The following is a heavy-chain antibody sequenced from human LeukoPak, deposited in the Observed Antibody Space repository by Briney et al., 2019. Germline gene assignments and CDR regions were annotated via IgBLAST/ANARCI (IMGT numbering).Heavy chain of an antibody. D-gene: IGHD5-18*01. CDR1: GFTFRSYV. V-gene: IGHV3-23*01. CDR3: AKEGYSYGPPGY. J-gene: IGHJ4*02. Sequence: GGSLRLSCAASGFTFRSYVMSWVRQAPGQGLEWVSAISGSGDSTYYADSVKGRFTISRDNSKNTLYLQMNSLRAEDTAVYYCAKEGYSYGPPGYWGQGTLVTVSS. CDR2: ISGSGDST.